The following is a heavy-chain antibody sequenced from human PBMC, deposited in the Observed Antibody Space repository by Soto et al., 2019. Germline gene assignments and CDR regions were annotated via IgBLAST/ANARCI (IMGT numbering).Heavy chain of an antibody. Sequence: SVKVSCKASGGTFSSYAISWVRQAPGQGLEWMGGIIPIFGTANYAQKFQGRVTITADKSTSTAYMELSSLRSEDTAVYYCASNRASGNNYYYYGMDVWGQGTTVTVSS. J-gene: IGHJ6*02. CDR2: IIPIFGTA. D-gene: IGHD6-25*01. CDR3: ASNRASGNNYYYYGMDV. CDR1: GGTFSSYA. V-gene: IGHV1-69*06.